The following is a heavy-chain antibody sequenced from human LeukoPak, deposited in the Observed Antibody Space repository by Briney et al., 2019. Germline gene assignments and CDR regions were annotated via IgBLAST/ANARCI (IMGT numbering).Heavy chain of an antibody. Sequence: ASVKVSCKASDYTFTSYGISWVRQAPGQGLEWMGWISAYNGNTNYAQKLQGRVTMTTDTSTSTAYMELRSLRSDDTAVYYCARDPTNSYGSGTPFDYWGQGTLVTVSS. CDR3: ARDPTNSYGSGTPFDY. D-gene: IGHD3-10*01. CDR2: ISAYNGNT. V-gene: IGHV1-18*04. J-gene: IGHJ4*02. CDR1: DYTFTSYG.